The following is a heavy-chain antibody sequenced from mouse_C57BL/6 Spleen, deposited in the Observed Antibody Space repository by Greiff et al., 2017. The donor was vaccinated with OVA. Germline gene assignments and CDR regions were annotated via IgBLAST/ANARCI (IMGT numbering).Heavy chain of an antibody. CDR3: ATKNDYGSSYFWYFDV. D-gene: IGHD1-1*01. J-gene: IGHJ1*03. Sequence: EVHLVESGGGLVKPGGSLKLSCAASGFTFSDYGMHWVRQAPEQGLEWVAYISSGSSTIYYADTVKGRFTISRDHATNTLFLQTTSLRSEDTARYYCATKNDYGSSYFWYFDVWGTGTTVTVSS. CDR2: ISSGSSTI. V-gene: IGHV5-17*01. CDR1: GFTFSDYG.